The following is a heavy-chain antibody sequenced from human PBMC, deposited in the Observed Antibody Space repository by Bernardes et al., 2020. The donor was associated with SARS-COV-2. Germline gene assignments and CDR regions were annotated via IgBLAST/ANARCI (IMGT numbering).Heavy chain of an antibody. Sequence: GGSLRLSCAASGFTFSSSVMNWVLQAPGKGLEWVSYISTGGSTKYYADSVKGRFTISRDNAKNSLYLQMNSLRAEDTAVYYCAREYTYGFDSWGQGTLVTVSS. CDR2: ISTGGSTK. CDR1: GFTFSSSV. V-gene: IGHV3-48*03. J-gene: IGHJ4*02. CDR3: AREYTYGFDS. D-gene: IGHD5-18*01.